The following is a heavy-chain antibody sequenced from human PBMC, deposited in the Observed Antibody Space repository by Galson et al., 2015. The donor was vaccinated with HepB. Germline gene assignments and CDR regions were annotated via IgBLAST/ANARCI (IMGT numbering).Heavy chain of an antibody. J-gene: IGHJ5*02. D-gene: IGHD6-13*01. CDR1: GFAVSIYT. CDR3: ARDEGYVRFDP. CDR2: ISGSSRRI. V-gene: IGHV3-48*02. Sequence: SLRLSCAASGFAVSIYTINWVRQAPGKGLEWVSYISGSSRRIHYADSVKGRFTISRDNAKNSVYLQMNSLRDEDTAVYYCARDEGYVRFDPWGQGTLVTVSS.